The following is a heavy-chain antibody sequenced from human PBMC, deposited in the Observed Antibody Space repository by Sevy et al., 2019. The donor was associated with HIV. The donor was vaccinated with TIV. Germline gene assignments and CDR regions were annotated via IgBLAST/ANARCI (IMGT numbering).Heavy chain of an antibody. CDR3: ATGRDYGSGSYDY. D-gene: IGHD3-10*01. CDR1: GFSFDRYG. J-gene: IGHJ4*02. V-gene: IGHV3-33*01. CDR2: ILYEGINK. Sequence: GGSLRLSCAASGFSFDRYGMHWVRQAPGKGLEWVAVILYEGINKDYGDSVRGRFTISRDNSKNTLYLQMNSLRVDDTAVHYCATGRDYGSGSYDYWGPGTLVTVSS.